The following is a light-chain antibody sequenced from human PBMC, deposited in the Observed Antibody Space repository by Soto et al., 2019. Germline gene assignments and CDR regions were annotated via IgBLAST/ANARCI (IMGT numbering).Light chain of an antibody. Sequence: QSVLTQPPSVSGAPGQRVTISCTGSSSNIGAGYDVHWYQQLPGTAPKLLIYGNSNRPSGVPDRFSGSKSGTSASLAITGVQAEDEADDYCQSYDSSVSKVVFGGGTQLTVL. V-gene: IGLV1-40*01. CDR3: QSYDSSVSKVV. J-gene: IGLJ2*01. CDR2: GNS. CDR1: SSNIGAGYD.